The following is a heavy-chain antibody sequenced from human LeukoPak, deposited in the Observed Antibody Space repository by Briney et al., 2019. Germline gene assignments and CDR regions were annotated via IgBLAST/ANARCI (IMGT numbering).Heavy chain of an antibody. D-gene: IGHD6-13*01. CDR1: GYGSVYSFTSHW. CDR2: IYPRDSNT. Sequence: GESLKISCKGSGYGSVYSFTSHWIAWVRQMPGKGLEWMGIIYPRDSNTIYSPSFQGQVTISVDTSINTAYLQWISLKASDTAMYYCARHPIAAGGAYNWFDPWGQGTLVTVSS. V-gene: IGHV5-51*01. CDR3: ARHPIAAGGAYNWFDP. J-gene: IGHJ5*02.